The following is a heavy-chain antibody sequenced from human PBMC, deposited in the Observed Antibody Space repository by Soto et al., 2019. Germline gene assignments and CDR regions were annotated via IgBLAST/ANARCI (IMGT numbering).Heavy chain of an antibody. CDR3: ARDEVVPAAIGGGRYYYYYGMDV. J-gene: IGHJ6*02. D-gene: IGHD2-2*02. Sequence: QVQLVESGGGVVQPGRSLRLSCAASGFTFSSYAMHWVRQAPGKGLEWVAVISYDGSNKYYADSVKGRFTISRDNSKNTLYLQMNSLKAADTAVYYCARDEVVPAAIGGGRYYYYYGMDVWGQGTTVTVSS. V-gene: IGHV3-30-3*01. CDR2: ISYDGSNK. CDR1: GFTFSSYA.